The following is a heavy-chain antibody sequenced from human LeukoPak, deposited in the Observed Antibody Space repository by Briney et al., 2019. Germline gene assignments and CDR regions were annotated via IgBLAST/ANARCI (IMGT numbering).Heavy chain of an antibody. D-gene: IGHD4-23*01. Sequence: ASVTVSYKASGYTFTTYDINWVRQAPGQGLEWMGWMNPNSGNTGYAQKFQGRVTVTSDTSIGTAYMELNSLRSDDTAVYYCAGGNYGGDVDDAFDFWGKGTLVTVSS. CDR2: MNPNSGNT. CDR3: AGGNYGGDVDDAFDF. CDR1: GYTFTTYD. V-gene: IGHV1-8*01. J-gene: IGHJ3*01.